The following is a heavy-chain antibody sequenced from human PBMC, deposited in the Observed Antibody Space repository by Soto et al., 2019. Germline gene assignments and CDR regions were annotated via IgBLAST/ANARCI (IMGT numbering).Heavy chain of an antibody. CDR1: GVSITGSS. CDR3: ARDMPYGAGSLAGCDY. J-gene: IGHJ4*02. D-gene: IGHD1-26*01. Sequence: PSETLSLTCSVSGVSITGSSWSWIRQPPGKTLEWIGYVYHSGTTSYNPSLKSRVSISVDTSKNQFSLRLTSVIAADTAVYYCARDMPYGAGSLAGCDYWGQGILVTVSS. CDR2: VYHSGTT. V-gene: IGHV4-59*01.